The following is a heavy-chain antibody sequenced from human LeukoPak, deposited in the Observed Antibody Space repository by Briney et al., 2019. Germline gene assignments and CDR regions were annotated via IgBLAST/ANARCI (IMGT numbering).Heavy chain of an antibody. CDR1: GFTFSDHY. Sequence: GGSLRLSCAASGFTFSDHYMDWVRQAPGKGLEWVSGINWNGGSTGYADSVKGRFTISRDNAKNSLYLQMNSLRAEDTALYYCARGRGYYDSSGYYYDTGDYWGQGTLVTVSS. D-gene: IGHD3-22*01. CDR3: ARGRGYYDSSGYYYDTGDY. V-gene: IGHV3-20*04. J-gene: IGHJ4*02. CDR2: INWNGGST.